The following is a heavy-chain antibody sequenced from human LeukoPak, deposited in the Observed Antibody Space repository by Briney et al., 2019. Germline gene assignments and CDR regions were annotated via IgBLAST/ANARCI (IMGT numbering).Heavy chain of an antibody. CDR3: ARHRDRGRVGASPWSDY. D-gene: IGHD1-26*01. Sequence: GEPLKISCKGSGYSFTSYWIGWVRQMPGKGLEWMGIIYPGDSDTRYSPSFQGQVTISADKSISTAYLQWSSLKVSDTAMYYCARHRDRGRVGASPWSDYWGQGTLVTVSS. J-gene: IGHJ4*02. CDR1: GYSFTSYW. V-gene: IGHV5-51*01. CDR2: IYPGDSDT.